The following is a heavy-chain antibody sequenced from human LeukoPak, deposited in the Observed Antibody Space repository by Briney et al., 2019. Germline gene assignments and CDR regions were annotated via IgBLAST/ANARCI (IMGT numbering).Heavy chain of an antibody. J-gene: IGHJ4*02. CDR2: FDPEDGET. CDR3: ATERMTTVTTSRFDY. D-gene: IGHD4-17*01. CDR1: GYTLTELS. Sequence: GASVKVSCKVSGYTLTELSMHWVRQAPGKGLEWMGGFDPEDGETIYAQKFQGRVTMTEDTSTNTAYMELSSLRSEDTAVYYCATERMTTVTTSRFDYWGQGTLVTVSS. V-gene: IGHV1-24*01.